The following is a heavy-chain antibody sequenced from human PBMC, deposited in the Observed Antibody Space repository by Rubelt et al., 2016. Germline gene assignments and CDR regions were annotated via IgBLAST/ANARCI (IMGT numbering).Heavy chain of an antibody. Sequence: EVQLVESGGGLIQPGGSLRLSCAASGFTFSSYAMNWVRQAPGKGLEWGSSISSSAGSTYYADSVKGRFTISRDNSKDTLYLQMNSLRADETAVYYCAKDLWSAPHVGMPADTWGQGTLVTVSS. J-gene: IGHJ5*02. CDR3: AKDLWSAPHVGMPADT. CDR2: ISSSAGST. CDR1: GFTFSSYA. V-gene: IGHV3-23*04. D-gene: IGHD2-21*01.